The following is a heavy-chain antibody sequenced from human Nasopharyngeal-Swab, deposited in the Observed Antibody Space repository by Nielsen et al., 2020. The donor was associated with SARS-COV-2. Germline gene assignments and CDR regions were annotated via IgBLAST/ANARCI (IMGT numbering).Heavy chain of an antibody. J-gene: IGHJ6*02. CDR2: FDPEDGET. CDR1: GYTLTELS. V-gene: IGHV1-24*01. Sequence: ASVKVSCKVSGYTLTELSMHWVRQAPGKGLEWMGGFDPEDGETIYAQKFQGRVTMTEDTSTDTAYTELSSLRSEDTAVYYCATEPIPGIAVAGTHYYYYYGMDVWGQGTTVTVSS. CDR3: ATEPIPGIAVAGTHYYYYYGMDV. D-gene: IGHD6-19*01.